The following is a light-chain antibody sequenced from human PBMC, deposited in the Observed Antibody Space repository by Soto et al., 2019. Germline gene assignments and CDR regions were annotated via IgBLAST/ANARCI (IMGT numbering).Light chain of an antibody. CDR1: QGITND. J-gene: IGKJ1*01. CDR3: QQYNTYHWT. Sequence: AIQLTQSPSSLSASVGDRVTITCRASQGITNDLGWYQQKPGKAPKLLIYKASSLESGVPSRFSGSGSGTDFTLTISSLQPDDFATYYCQQYNTYHWTFGPGTKVDIK. CDR2: KAS. V-gene: IGKV1-13*02.